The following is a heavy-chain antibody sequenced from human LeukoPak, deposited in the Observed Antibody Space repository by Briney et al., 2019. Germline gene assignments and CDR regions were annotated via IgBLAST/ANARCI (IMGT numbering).Heavy chain of an antibody. CDR2: ISSSSSYI. Sequence: AGGSLRLSCAASGFTFSSYSMNWVCQAPGKGLEWVSSISSSSSYIYYADSVKGRFTISRDNAKNSLYLQMNSLRAEDTAVYYCASFPYYDFWSGYYTGEDAFDIWGQGTMVTVSS. J-gene: IGHJ3*02. CDR1: GFTFSSYS. D-gene: IGHD3-3*01. CDR3: ASFPYYDFWSGYYTGEDAFDI. V-gene: IGHV3-21*01.